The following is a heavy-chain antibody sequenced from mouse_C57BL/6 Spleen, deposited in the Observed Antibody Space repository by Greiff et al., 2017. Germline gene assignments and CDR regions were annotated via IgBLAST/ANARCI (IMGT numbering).Heavy chain of an antibody. CDR3: ARWRITTVVAPFDY. CDR1: GYAFSSSW. Sequence: VQLQQSGPELVKPGASVKISCKASGYAFSSSWMNWVKQRPGKGLEWIGRIYPGDGDTNYNGKFKGKATLTADKSSSTAYMQLSSLTSEDSAVYFGARWRITTVVAPFDYWGQGTTLTVSS. V-gene: IGHV1-82*01. J-gene: IGHJ2*01. CDR2: IYPGDGDT. D-gene: IGHD1-1*01.